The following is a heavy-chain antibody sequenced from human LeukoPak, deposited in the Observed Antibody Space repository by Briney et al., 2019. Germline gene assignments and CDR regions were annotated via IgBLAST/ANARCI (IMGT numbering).Heavy chain of an antibody. J-gene: IGHJ4*02. V-gene: IGHV1-69*13. CDR3: ARELESGITMVRGALDY. Sequence: SVKVSCKASGGTFSSYAISWVRQAPGQGLEWMGGIIPIFGTANYAQKFQGRVTITADESTSTAHMELSSLRSEDTAVYYCARELESGITMVRGALDYWGQGTLVTVSS. CDR2: IIPIFGTA. CDR1: GGTFSSYA. D-gene: IGHD3-10*01.